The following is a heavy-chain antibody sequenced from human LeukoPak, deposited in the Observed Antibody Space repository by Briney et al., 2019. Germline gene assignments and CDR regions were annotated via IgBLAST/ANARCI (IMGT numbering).Heavy chain of an antibody. CDR2: ISGDSDYT. Sequence: AGGSLRLSCAASGLTFDDYAMHWVRQAPGMGLEWVSLISGDSDYTYYADSVKGRFTISRDNSKNSLYLQMNTLRTEDNALYYCAKGHGSRTGDFEYWGQGTLVTVSS. CDR1: GLTFDDYA. CDR3: AKGHGSRTGDFEY. V-gene: IGHV3-43*02. D-gene: IGHD3-10*01. J-gene: IGHJ4*02.